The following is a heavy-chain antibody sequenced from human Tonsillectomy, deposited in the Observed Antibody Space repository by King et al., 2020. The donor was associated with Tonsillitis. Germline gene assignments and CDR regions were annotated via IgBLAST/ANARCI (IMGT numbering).Heavy chain of an antibody. D-gene: IGHD5-12*01. J-gene: IGHJ4*02. V-gene: IGHV5-51*01. Sequence: QLVQSGAEVKRPGESLKVSCKGSGFNFSRYGIARVRQMPGKGLEWMGIIYPGDSDTRYSPSFQGQVTISADKSSSTAYMQWRNLKASDTAMYYCARGLNYHYDILSFWGQGTVLTASP. CDR2: IYPGDSDT. CDR3: ARGLNYHYDILSF. CDR1: GFNFSRYG.